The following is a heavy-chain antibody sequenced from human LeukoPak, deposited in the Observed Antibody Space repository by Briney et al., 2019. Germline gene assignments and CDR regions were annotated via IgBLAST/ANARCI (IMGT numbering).Heavy chain of an antibody. CDR2: ISFDGSNK. V-gene: IGHV3-30*18. CDR3: AKGRTVLDYMDV. D-gene: IGHD3-3*02. Sequence: GGSLRLSCAASGFTFSSYGMHWVRQAPGKGLEWVAVISFDGSNKYYVDSVKGRFTISRDNSKNTLYLQMNSLRAEDTAVYYCAKGRTVLDYMDVWGKGTTVTVSS. J-gene: IGHJ6*03. CDR1: GFTFSSYG.